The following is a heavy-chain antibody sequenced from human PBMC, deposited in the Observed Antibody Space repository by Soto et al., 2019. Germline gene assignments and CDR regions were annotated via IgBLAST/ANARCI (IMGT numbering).Heavy chain of an antibody. J-gene: IGHJ6*02. CDR1: GYTFTSYG. CDR3: ARALYYDFWSGRMNDYYGMDV. D-gene: IGHD3-3*01. Sequence: GASVKVSCKASGYTFTSYGISWVRQAPGQGLEWRGWISAYNGNTNYAQKLQGRVTMTTDTSTSTAYMELRSLRSDDTAVYYCARALYYDFWSGRMNDYYGMDVWGQGTTVTVSS. CDR2: ISAYNGNT. V-gene: IGHV1-18*04.